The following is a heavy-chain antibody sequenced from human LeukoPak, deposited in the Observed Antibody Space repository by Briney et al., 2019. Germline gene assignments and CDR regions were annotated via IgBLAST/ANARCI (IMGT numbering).Heavy chain of an antibody. J-gene: IGHJ3*02. Sequence: GGSLRLSCAASGSTFSDYYMSWIRQAPGKGLEWVSYISSSGSTIYYADSVKGRFTIPRDNAKNSLYLQMNSLRAEDTAVYYCARDTYYYDSSGPDAFDIWGQGTMVTVSS. CDR2: ISSSGSTI. CDR3: ARDTYYYDSSGPDAFDI. D-gene: IGHD3-22*01. V-gene: IGHV3-11*01. CDR1: GSTFSDYY.